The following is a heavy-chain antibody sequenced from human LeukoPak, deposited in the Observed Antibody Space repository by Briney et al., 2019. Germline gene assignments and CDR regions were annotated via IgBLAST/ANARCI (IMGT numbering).Heavy chain of an antibody. Sequence: GESLNISCKSSGYRFTSHWIGWVRQMPGKGLEWMAIIDPGDSGTSYSPSFEDQVTISADKSLSTAYLQWRSLKASDTAMYYCARRTKAVAGFTFDNWGQGTLVTVSS. CDR3: ARRTKAVAGFTFDN. D-gene: IGHD6-19*01. CDR1: GYRFTSHW. V-gene: IGHV5-51*01. J-gene: IGHJ4*02. CDR2: IDPGDSGT.